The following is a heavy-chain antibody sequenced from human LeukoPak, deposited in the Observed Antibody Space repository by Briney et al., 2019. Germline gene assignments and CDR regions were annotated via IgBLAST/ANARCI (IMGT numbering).Heavy chain of an antibody. CDR3: ARGGLPLDY. V-gene: IGHV3-7*02. CDR1: GFTFSSYW. Sequence: GGSLRLSCAASGFTFSSYWMVWARQAPGKGLQWVASIKQDGSETYSLDSVKGRFTISRDNAKNSVYLQMNSLRAEDTAVYYCARGGLPLDYWGQGTLVTVPA. D-gene: IGHD2-21*02. CDR2: IKQDGSET. J-gene: IGHJ4*02.